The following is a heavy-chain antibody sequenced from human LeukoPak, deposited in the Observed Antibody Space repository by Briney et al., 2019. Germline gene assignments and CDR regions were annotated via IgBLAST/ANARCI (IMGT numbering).Heavy chain of an antibody. Sequence: ASVKVSCKASGYTFTSYGISWVRQAPGQGLEWMGWINPNSGGTNYAQKFQGGVTMTRDTSISTAYMELSRLRSDDTAVYYCARDISYSSSWFDYWGQGTLVTVSS. V-gene: IGHV1-2*02. CDR1: GYTFTSYG. J-gene: IGHJ4*02. CDR2: INPNSGGT. D-gene: IGHD6-13*01. CDR3: ARDISYSSSWFDY.